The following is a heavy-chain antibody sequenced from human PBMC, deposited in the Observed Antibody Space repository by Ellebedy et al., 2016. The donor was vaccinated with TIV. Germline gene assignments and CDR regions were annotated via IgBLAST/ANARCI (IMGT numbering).Heavy chain of an antibody. J-gene: IGHJ6*02. V-gene: IGHV5-51*01. CDR2: IYPGDSDT. Sequence: GESLKISCKGSGYSFSSFWVGWVRQMPGKGLEWMGTIYPGDSDTTYSPSFQGQVTISADRSIATAYLQWSSLKASDTAVYYCARLVAGPYNPGGMDVWGQGTTVTVSS. CDR3: ARLVAGPYNPGGMDV. CDR1: GYSFSSFW. D-gene: IGHD6-19*01.